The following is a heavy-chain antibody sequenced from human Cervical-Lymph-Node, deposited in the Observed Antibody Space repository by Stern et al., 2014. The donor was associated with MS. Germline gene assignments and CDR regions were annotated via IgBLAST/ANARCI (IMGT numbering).Heavy chain of an antibody. CDR2: LYWYDDK. Sequence: ESGPTLVKPTQTLTLTCTFSGFSLSSVGVGVGWVRQPPGKALEWLGLLYWYDDKRYRPSLKNRLNITKDTSKNQVFLSITHLDPVDTGTYYCAHSLGAFGMDVWGQGTTVTVSS. CDR3: AHSLGAFGMDV. CDR1: GFSLSSVGVG. J-gene: IGHJ6*02. V-gene: IGHV2-5*01.